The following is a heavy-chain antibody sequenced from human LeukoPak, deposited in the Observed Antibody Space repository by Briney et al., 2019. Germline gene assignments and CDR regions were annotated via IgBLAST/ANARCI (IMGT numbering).Heavy chain of an antibody. V-gene: IGHV1-18*01. J-gene: IGHJ4*02. CDR3: AKDIVVVPAAGPFEV. D-gene: IGHD2-2*01. Sequence: ASVKASCKASGFTFTSSAVQWVRQARGQRLEWMGWISAYNGNTNYAQKLQGRVTMTTDTSTSTAYMELRSLRSDDTAVYYCAKDIVVVPAAGPFEVWGQGTLVTVSS. CDR1: GFTFTSSA. CDR2: ISAYNGNT.